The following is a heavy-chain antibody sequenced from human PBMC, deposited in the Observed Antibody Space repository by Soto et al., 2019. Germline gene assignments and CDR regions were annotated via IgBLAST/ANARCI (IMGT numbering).Heavy chain of an antibody. J-gene: IGHJ5*02. V-gene: IGHV3-21*01. CDR2: ISSSASYT. CDR3: ARETGYSSTWTNWFDP. D-gene: IGHD6-13*01. Sequence: ESGGGLVKPGGSLRLSCAASGFTFSSYTMNWVRQAPGKGLEWVSSISSSASYTYSADSVKGRFTISRDNAHNSLYLQMSSLRAEDTAIYFCARETGYSSTWTNWFDPWGQGTLVTVSS. CDR1: GFTFSSYT.